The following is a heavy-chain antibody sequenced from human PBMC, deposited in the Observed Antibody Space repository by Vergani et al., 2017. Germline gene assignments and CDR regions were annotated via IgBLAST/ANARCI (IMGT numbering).Heavy chain of an antibody. Sequence: QLQLQESGPGLVKPSGTLSLTCSVTGGSFFNSRYYWGWIRQPPGKGLEWIGSMDDNGNAYYTPSLRRRVAISIDTSKMQFSLKLYSLTAADTAIYYCARHVTQDYYNDSDYFDYWGLGTLVTVSS. CDR3: ARHVTQDYYNDSDYFDY. V-gene: IGHV4-39*01. J-gene: IGHJ4*02. D-gene: IGHD3-22*01. CDR2: MDDNGNA. CDR1: GGSFFNSRYY.